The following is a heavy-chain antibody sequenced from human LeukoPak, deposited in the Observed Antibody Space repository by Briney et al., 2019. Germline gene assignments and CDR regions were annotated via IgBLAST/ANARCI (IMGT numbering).Heavy chain of an antibody. CDR3: ARDHSRYFDWLLDNYYYYGMDV. D-gene: IGHD3-9*01. V-gene: IGHV1-2*02. Sequence: GASVKVSCKASGYTFTGYYMHWVRQAPGQGLEWMGWINPNSGGTNFVQKFQGRVTMTRDTSISTAYMKLTRLRCDDTAVYYCARDHSRYFDWLLDNYYYYGMDVWGQGTTVIVSS. CDR1: GYTFTGYY. J-gene: IGHJ6*02. CDR2: INPNSGGT.